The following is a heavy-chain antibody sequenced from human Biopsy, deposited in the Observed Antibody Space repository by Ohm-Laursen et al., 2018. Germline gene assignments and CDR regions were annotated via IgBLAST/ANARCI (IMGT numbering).Heavy chain of an antibody. Sequence: GTLSLTCAVSGGSISSFYWTWIRQPPGKGPEWIGDISDSGSTNYKPSLKSRVIISVDTSKNQSSLNLSSVTAADTAVYYCARRGSGGRSFDHWGQGTLVTVSS. CDR2: ISDSGST. CDR3: ARRGSGGRSFDH. D-gene: IGHD2-15*01. V-gene: IGHV4-59*08. J-gene: IGHJ4*02. CDR1: GGSISSFY.